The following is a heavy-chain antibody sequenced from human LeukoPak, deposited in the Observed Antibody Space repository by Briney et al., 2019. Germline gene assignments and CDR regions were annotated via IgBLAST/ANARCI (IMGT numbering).Heavy chain of an antibody. D-gene: IGHD2-2*02. CDR3: AKGRACSSTSCYRGFFDY. V-gene: IGHV3-23*01. CDR2: ISGSGGST. CDR1: GFTFSSYA. Sequence: TGGSLGLSCAASGFTFSSYAMSWVRQAPGKGLEWVSAISGSGGSTYIADSVKGRFTISRDSSKNTVYLQMNSLRAEDTAVYYCAKGRACSSTSCYRGFFDYWGQGTLVTVSS. J-gene: IGHJ4*02.